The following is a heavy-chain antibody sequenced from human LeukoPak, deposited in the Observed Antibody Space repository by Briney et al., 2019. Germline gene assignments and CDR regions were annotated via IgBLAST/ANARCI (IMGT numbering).Heavy chain of an antibody. V-gene: IGHV3-20*01. D-gene: IGHD5-18*01. Sequence: PSETLSLTCTVSGGSISSYYWSWIRQPPGKGLEWVSGTNWNGGTTGYVDSVKGRFTISRDNAKNSLYLQMNSLRAEDTALYHCARDRSYGSFDYWGQGTLVTVSS. J-gene: IGHJ4*02. CDR2: TNWNGGTT. CDR1: GGSISSYY. CDR3: ARDRSYGSFDY.